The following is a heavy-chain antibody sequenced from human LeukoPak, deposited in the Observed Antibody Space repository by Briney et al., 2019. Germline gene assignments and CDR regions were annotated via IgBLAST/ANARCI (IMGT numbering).Heavy chain of an antibody. CDR2: VSYDITRT. D-gene: IGHD2-21*01. J-gene: IGHJ6*04. Sequence: GGSLRLSCAASGFTFSSYAMTWVRQASGKGLEWISAVSYDITRTFYADSVKGRFAISRDNSRNTLFLQMNSLRADDTAVYYCARPGCGGNCYYRMDVWGKGTTVTVSS. V-gene: IGHV3-23*01. CDR1: GFTFSSYA. CDR3: ARPGCGGNCYYRMDV.